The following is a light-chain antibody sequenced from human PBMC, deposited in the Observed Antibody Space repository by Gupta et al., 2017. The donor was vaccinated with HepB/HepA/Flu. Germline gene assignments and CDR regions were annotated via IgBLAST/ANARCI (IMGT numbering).Light chain of an antibody. Sequence: SSELTQDPAVSVALGPTVRITCQGDSLRSYYASWYQQNPGQAPILVIYGKNNRPSGIPDRFSGSSSGNTASLTIPGAQAEDEADYYCNSRDSSGNHLRVFGTGTKVTVL. CDR2: GKN. V-gene: IGLV3-19*01. CDR3: NSRDSSGNHLRV. J-gene: IGLJ1*01. CDR1: SLRSYY.